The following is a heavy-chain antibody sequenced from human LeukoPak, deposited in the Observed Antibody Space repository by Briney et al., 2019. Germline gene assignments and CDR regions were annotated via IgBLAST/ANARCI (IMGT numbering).Heavy chain of an antibody. Sequence: HPGGSLRLSCAASGFTFSSYWMHWVRQAPGKGLVWVSRINSDGSSTSYADSVKGRFTISRDNAKNTPYLQMNSLRAEDTAVYYCARDYGDYVDMAFDIWGQGTMVTVSS. D-gene: IGHD4-17*01. CDR3: ARDYGDYVDMAFDI. V-gene: IGHV3-74*01. J-gene: IGHJ3*02. CDR2: INSDGSST. CDR1: GFTFSSYW.